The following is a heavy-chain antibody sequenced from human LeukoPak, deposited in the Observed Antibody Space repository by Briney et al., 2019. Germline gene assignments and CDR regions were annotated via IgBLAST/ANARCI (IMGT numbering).Heavy chain of an antibody. CDR1: GGTFDNYA. J-gene: IGHJ4*02. CDR3: ARGLFGGFAAAPFYH. V-gene: IGHV1-69*04. Sequence: VASVTVSCKASGGTFDNYAVNWVREAPGLGLEWMGRIIPMLGKTNSAQKFQDRVTFTADKSTGTAYMELTHLRPDDTAVYFCARGLFGGFAAAPFYHWGQGTLVTVSP. CDR2: IIPMLGKT. D-gene: IGHD2-2*01.